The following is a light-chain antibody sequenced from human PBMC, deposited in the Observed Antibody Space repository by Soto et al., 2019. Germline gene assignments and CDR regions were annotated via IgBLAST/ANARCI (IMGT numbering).Light chain of an antibody. CDR3: QQLISYPIN. J-gene: IGKJ5*01. V-gene: IGKV1-9*01. CDR1: RGIRTF. Sequence: DIQLTQSPSFLSASVGDRVTFTCRASRGIRTFSAWYQQRPGEAPKLLIHTASTLQSGVPSRFSGSGSGTEFTLTISSVQPEDSATYYWQQLISYPINFGQGTRLEI. CDR2: TAS.